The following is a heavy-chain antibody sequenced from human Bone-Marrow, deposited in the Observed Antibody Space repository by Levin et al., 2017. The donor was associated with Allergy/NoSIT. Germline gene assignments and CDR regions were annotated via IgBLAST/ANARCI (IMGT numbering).Heavy chain of an antibody. CDR3: ARGSVTGHYFDY. CDR2: LDPNLGDP. CDR1: GYTFGDYY. V-gene: IGHV1-2*02. D-gene: IGHD6-19*01. J-gene: IGHJ4*01. Sequence: GESLKISCKVSGYTFGDYYLHWARQVPGQGLEWMGWLDPNLGDPNYAQNFQGRVSLTGDTSINTAYMELNSLTSDDTAVYYCARGSVTGHYFDYWGHGTPVTVSS.